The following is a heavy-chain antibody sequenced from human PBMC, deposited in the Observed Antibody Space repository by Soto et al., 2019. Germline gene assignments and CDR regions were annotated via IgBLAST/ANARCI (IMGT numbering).Heavy chain of an antibody. CDR3: ARLPGIAVAGTDY. V-gene: IGHV4-39*01. CDR1: GGSISTSSYY. CDR2: IYYSGST. D-gene: IGHD6-19*01. J-gene: IGHJ4*02. Sequence: QLQLQESGPGLVKPSETLSLTCTVSGGSISTSSYYWGWIRQPPGKGLEWIGSIYYSGSTYYNPSLKSRVTISVDTSKSQFSLKLSSVTAADTAVYYCARLPGIAVAGTDYWGQGTLVTVSS.